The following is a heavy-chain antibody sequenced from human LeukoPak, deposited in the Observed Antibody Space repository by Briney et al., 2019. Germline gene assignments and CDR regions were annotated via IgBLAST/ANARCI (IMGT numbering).Heavy chain of an antibody. D-gene: IGHD6-13*01. J-gene: IGHJ4*02. CDR2: IYPGDSDT. V-gene: IGHV5-51*01. Sequence: GESLKISCKGSGYSFTSYWIGWVRQMPGKGLEWMGIIYPGDSDTRYSPSFQGQVTISADKSISTAYLQWSSLKASDTAMYYCARLGGQYNSSWSLDYWGQGTLVTVSS. CDR3: ARLGGQYNSSWSLDY. CDR1: GYSFTSYW.